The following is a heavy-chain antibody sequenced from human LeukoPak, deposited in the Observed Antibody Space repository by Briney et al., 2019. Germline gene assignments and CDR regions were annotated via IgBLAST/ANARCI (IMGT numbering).Heavy chain of an antibody. V-gene: IGHV3-48*01. J-gene: IGHJ4*02. Sequence: PGGSLRPSCAASGFTFSSYSMNWVRQAPGKGLEWVSYISSSSSTIYYADSVKGRFTISRDNAKNSLYLQMNSLRAEDTAVYYCARGGGDISLVNDYWGQGTLVTVSS. CDR2: ISSSSSTI. CDR1: GFTFSSYS. D-gene: IGHD5-12*01. CDR3: ARGGGDISLVNDY.